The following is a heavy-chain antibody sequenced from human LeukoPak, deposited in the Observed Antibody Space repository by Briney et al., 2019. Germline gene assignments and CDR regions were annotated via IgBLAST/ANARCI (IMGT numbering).Heavy chain of an antibody. J-gene: IGHJ4*02. CDR2: ISYDGSNK. Sequence: PGGSLRLSCAASGFTFSSYAMHWVRQAPGKGLEWVAVISYDGSNKYYADSVKGRFTISRDNSKNTLYLQMDSLRAEDTAVYYCAKSNQVENFWSNWGQGTLVTVSS. CDR3: AKSNQVENFWSN. CDR1: GFTFSSYA. D-gene: IGHD3-3*01. V-gene: IGHV3-30-3*02.